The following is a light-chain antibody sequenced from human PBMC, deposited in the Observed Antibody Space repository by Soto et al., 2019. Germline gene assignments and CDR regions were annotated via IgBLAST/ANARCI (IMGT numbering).Light chain of an antibody. CDR2: EDN. J-gene: IGLJ2*01. V-gene: IGLV6-57*03. Sequence: NFMLTQPHSASESPGKTVTISCTRSSGSIASNYVQWYQQRPGSAPTTVIYEDNQSPTGVPDRFSGSIDSSSNSASLTISRLKTEDEADYYRQSYDSSKGVFGGGTKLTVL. CDR3: QSYDSSKGV. CDR1: SGSIASNY.